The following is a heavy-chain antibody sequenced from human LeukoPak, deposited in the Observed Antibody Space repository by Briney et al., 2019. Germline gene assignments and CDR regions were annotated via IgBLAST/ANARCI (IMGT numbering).Heavy chain of an antibody. J-gene: IGHJ6*03. CDR1: GFTLSSYA. Sequence: GGSLRLSCAASGFTLSSYAMSWVRQAPGKGLEWVSAISGSGGSTYYADSVKGRFTISRDNSKNTLYLQMNSLRAEDTAVYYCAKDQKSYNWNDGVGYYYYYMDVWGKGTTVTVSS. CDR3: AKDQKSYNWNDGVGYYYYYMDV. CDR2: ISGSGGST. V-gene: IGHV3-23*01. D-gene: IGHD1-20*01.